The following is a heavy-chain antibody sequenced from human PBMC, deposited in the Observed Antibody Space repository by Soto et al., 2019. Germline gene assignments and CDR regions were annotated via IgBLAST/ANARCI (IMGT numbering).Heavy chain of an antibody. Sequence: GESLKISCKGSGYSFTSYWISWVRQMPGKGLEWMGRIDPSDSYTNYSPSFQGHVTISADKSISTAYLQWSSLKASDTAMYYCARSGSYYNSWFDPWGQGTLVTVSS. CDR3: ARSGSYYNSWFDP. CDR2: IDPSDSYT. J-gene: IGHJ5*02. D-gene: IGHD3-10*01. V-gene: IGHV5-10-1*01. CDR1: GYSFTSYW.